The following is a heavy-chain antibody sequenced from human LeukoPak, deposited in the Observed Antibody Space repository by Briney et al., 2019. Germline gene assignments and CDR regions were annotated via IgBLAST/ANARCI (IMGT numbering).Heavy chain of an antibody. CDR2: MSYNGGST. Sequence: GGSLRLSCAASGFTVSNNFMSWLRQAPGEGLEWVSSMSYNGGSTYYADSVKGRFTISRDNSKNTLYLQMSSLRAEDTAVYYCAKGWSQMVYAIRPFDYWGQGTLVTVSS. V-gene: IGHV3-23*01. CDR1: GFTVSNNF. J-gene: IGHJ4*02. CDR3: AKGWSQMVYAIRPFDY. D-gene: IGHD2-8*01.